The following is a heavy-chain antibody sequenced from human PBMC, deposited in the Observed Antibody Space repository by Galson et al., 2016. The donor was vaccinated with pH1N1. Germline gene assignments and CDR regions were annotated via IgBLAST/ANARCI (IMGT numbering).Heavy chain of an antibody. D-gene: IGHD6-19*01. Sequence: SVKVSCKASGYTFTTYGISWVRQAPREGLEWVGWVSTYTGNTNYAQKLQGRVTMTTDTSTTTAYMELRGLRSDDTAVYFCARGVSMAGSGFPFDYWGQGTLVTVSS. CDR2: VSTYTGNT. CDR1: GYTFTTYG. CDR3: ARGVSMAGSGFPFDY. V-gene: IGHV1-18*01. J-gene: IGHJ4*02.